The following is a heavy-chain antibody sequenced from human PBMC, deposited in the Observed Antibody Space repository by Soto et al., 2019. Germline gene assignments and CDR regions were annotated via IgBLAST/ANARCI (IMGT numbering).Heavy chain of an antibody. J-gene: IGHJ4*02. CDR2: IYYSGST. Sequence: PWETLSLTCTVSGGSISSSSYYWGWIRQPPGKGLEWIGSIYYSGSTYYNPSLKSRVTISADTSKNQFSLKLSSVTAADTAVYYCARLRVRSKTYYYDSSGYYYFDYWGQGTLVTVSS. V-gene: IGHV4-39*01. D-gene: IGHD3-22*01. CDR1: GGSISSSSYY. CDR3: ARLRVRSKTYYYDSSGYYYFDY.